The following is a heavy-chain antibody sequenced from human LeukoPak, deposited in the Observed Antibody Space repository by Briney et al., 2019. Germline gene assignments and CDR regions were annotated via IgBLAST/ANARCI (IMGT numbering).Heavy chain of an antibody. CDR2: IYYSGST. CDR1: GGSFSGYY. V-gene: IGHV4-34*01. CDR3: ARQGIFFGSGPFDS. Sequence: PSETLSLTCAVYGGSFSGYYWSWIRRPPGKGLEWIASIYYSGSTFYNPSLRRRVTISVDTSNNQFSLKLSSVTAADTAVYYCARQGIFFGSGPFDSWGQGTLVTVSS. D-gene: IGHD3-10*01. J-gene: IGHJ4*02.